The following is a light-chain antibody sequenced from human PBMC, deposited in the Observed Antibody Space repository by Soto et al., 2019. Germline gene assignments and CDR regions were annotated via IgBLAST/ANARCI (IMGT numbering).Light chain of an antibody. J-gene: IGKJ1*01. Sequence: EIVMTQSPATLSVSPGERATLSCRASQSVSSNLAWYQQKPGQAPRLLIYGASTRATGIPARFSGSGSGTEFTLTISSLQSEEFAVYYCQQYKHWPPWTFGQGTTVEIK. CDR3: QQYKHWPPWT. CDR1: QSVSSN. CDR2: GAS. V-gene: IGKV3-15*01.